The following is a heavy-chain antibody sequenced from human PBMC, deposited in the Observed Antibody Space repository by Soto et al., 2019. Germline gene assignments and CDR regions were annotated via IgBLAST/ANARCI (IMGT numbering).Heavy chain of an antibody. V-gene: IGHV4-61*01. CDR3: ARLGARYYYYGVDV. J-gene: IGHJ6*02. D-gene: IGHD3-16*02. CDR1: GDSVSSGSFY. Sequence: SETLSLTCTVSGDSVSSGSFYRSWIRQPPGKGLEWIGYIYYSGSTNYNPSLKSRVTISMDTSKNQFSLKLTSVTAADTAVYYCARLGARYYYYGVDVWGQGTTVTVSS. CDR2: IYYSGST.